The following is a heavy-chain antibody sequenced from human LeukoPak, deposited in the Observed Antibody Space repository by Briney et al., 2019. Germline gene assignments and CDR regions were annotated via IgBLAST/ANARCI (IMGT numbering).Heavy chain of an antibody. CDR2: IIPILGIA. Sequence: GASVKVSCKASGYTFTSYGISWVRQAPGQGLEWMGRIIPILGIANYAQKFQGRVTITADKSTSTAYMEPSSLRSEDTAVYYCARDVRNYYDSSGYIDYWGQGTLVTVSS. D-gene: IGHD3-22*01. J-gene: IGHJ4*02. V-gene: IGHV1-69*04. CDR3: ARDVRNYYDSSGYIDY. CDR1: GYTFTSYG.